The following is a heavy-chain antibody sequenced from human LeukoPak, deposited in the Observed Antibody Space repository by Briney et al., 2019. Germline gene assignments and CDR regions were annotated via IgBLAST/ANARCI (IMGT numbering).Heavy chain of an antibody. J-gene: IGHJ4*02. CDR2: ISSSGSTI. Sequence: GGSLRLSCAASGFTFSDCYMSWIRQAPGKGLEWVSYISSSGSTIYYADSVKDRFTISRDNAKNSLYLQMNSLRAEDTAVYYCARSGYYYDSSGYYGRYWGQGTLVTVSS. D-gene: IGHD3-22*01. CDR1: GFTFSDCY. CDR3: ARSGYYYDSSGYYGRY. V-gene: IGHV3-11*01.